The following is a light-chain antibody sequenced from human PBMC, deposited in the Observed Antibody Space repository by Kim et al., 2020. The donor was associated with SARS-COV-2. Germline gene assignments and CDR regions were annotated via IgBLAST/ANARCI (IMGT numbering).Light chain of an antibody. V-gene: IGKV1-16*01. Sequence: ASVGDRVISTCRAGQGIANNVAWFQQKPGKAPKSLIYAASSLESGVPSRFSGSGSGTDFILTISSLQPEDYATYYCQQYDGYPRTFGQGTKVDIK. J-gene: IGKJ1*01. CDR1: QGIANN. CDR3: QQYDGYPRT. CDR2: AAS.